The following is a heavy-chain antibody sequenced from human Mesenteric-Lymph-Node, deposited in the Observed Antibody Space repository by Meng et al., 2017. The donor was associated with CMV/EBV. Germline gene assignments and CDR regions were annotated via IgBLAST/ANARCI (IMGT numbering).Heavy chain of an antibody. CDR1: GGTFSEY. CDR2: FIPIYGMA. J-gene: IGHJ6*02. D-gene: IGHD3-16*01. V-gene: IGHV1-69*02. Sequence: SVKVSCKASGGTFSEYCSKWNICWVRQAPGQGLEWVGRFIPIYGMANYAEKLQGRVMITADTSASTAYMELSSLTSEDSAVYYCAIGRGGDDSMDVWGQGTTVTVSS. CDR3: AIGRGGDDSMDV.